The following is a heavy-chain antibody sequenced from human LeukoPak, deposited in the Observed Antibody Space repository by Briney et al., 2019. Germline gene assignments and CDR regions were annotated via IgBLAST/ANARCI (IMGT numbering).Heavy chain of an antibody. D-gene: IGHD4-17*01. J-gene: IGHJ4*02. Sequence: PSETLSLTCTVSGGSISSSSYYWGWIRQPPGKGLEWTGSIYYSGSTYYNPSLKSRVTISVDTSKNQFSLKLSSVTAADTAVYYCASGYGDYDDHWGQGTLVTVSS. CDR1: GGSISSSSYY. V-gene: IGHV4-39*01. CDR2: IYYSGST. CDR3: ASGYGDYDDH.